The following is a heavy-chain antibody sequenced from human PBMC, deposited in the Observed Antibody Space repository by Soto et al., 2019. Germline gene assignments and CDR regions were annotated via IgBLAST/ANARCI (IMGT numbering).Heavy chain of an antibody. D-gene: IGHD3-10*01. V-gene: IGHV1-3*01. Sequence: QVQLVQSGAEVKKPGASEKVSCKASGYTFTSYAMHWVRQAPGQRLEWMGWINAGNGNTKYSQKFQGRVTITRDTSASTAYMELSSLRSEDTAVYYCASSYYGSGNPKDYYYGMDVWGQGTTVTVSS. CDR1: GYTFTSYA. J-gene: IGHJ6*02. CDR3: ASSYYGSGNPKDYYYGMDV. CDR2: INAGNGNT.